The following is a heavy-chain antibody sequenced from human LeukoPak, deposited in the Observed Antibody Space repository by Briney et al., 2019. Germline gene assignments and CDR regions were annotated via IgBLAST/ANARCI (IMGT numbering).Heavy chain of an antibody. D-gene: IGHD2-15*01. Sequence: GGSLRLSCAASGFTFSSYAMSWVRQAPGKGLEWVSAISGSGGSTYYADSVKGRFTISRDNSKNTLYLQMNSLKAEDTAVYYCAKDCSGGSCFDYWGQGTLVTVSS. CDR1: GFTFSSYA. V-gene: IGHV3-23*01. CDR2: ISGSGGST. CDR3: AKDCSGGSCFDY. J-gene: IGHJ4*02.